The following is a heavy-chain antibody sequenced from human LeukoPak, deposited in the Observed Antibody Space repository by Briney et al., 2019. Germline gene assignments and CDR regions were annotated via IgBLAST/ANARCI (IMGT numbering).Heavy chain of an antibody. V-gene: IGHV1-8*01. CDR2: INGKRCHT. J-gene: IGHJ6*02. CDR1: GYTFTIYH. Sequence: ASVSVSYRACGYTFTIYHIDWVRQAPGQGGEGGGWINGKRCHTGYTQNLEGRDNITRDTSTNTAYVEVRGQRCGDTAVYFCATGMFDNSGHYYYFYYALDVWGQGTPVTVSS. CDR3: ATGMFDNSGHYYYFYYALDV. D-gene: IGHD3-22*01.